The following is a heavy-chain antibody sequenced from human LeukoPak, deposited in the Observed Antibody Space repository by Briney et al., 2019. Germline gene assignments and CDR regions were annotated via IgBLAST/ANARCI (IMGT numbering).Heavy chain of an antibody. J-gene: IGHJ5*02. Sequence: GGSLRLSCAASGFTFSSYSMNWVRQAPGKGLEWVSSISSSSSSYIYYADSVKGRFTISRDNAKNSLYLQMNSLRAEDTAVYYCARDKYCTNGVCTNWFDPWGQGTLVTVSS. V-gene: IGHV3-21*01. D-gene: IGHD2-8*01. CDR2: ISSSSSSYI. CDR1: GFTFSSYS. CDR3: ARDKYCTNGVCTNWFDP.